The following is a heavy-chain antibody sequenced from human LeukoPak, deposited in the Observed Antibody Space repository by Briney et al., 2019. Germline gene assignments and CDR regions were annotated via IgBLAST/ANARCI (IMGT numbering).Heavy chain of an antibody. CDR3: AKDKRSYYDSSGLDY. V-gene: IGHV3-30*18. J-gene: IGHJ4*02. CDR1: GFTFSSYG. D-gene: IGHD3-22*01. Sequence: PGGSLRLPCAASGFTFSSYGMHWVRQAPGKGLEWVAVISYDGSNKYYADSVKGRFTISRDNSKNTLYLQMNSLRAEDTAVYYCAKDKRSYYDSSGLDYWGQGTLVTVSS. CDR2: ISYDGSNK.